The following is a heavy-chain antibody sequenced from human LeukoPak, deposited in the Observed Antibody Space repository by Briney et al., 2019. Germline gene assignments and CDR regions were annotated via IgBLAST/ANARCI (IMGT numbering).Heavy chain of an antibody. J-gene: IGHJ4*02. CDR3: GRWADGDHTGAVDY. V-gene: IGHV3-73*01. CDR2: IRGEANTYAT. CDR1: GFIFSGST. Sequence: GGSLRLSCAASGFIFSGSTMHWVRQASGKGLEWVGRIRGEANTYATAYSAPVTGRFTISRDDSKNTAFLQMNSLKTEDTAVYHCGRWADGDHTGAVDYWGQGTLVTVSS. D-gene: IGHD4-17*01.